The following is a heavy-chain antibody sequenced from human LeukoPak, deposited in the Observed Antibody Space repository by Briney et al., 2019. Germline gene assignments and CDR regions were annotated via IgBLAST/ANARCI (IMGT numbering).Heavy chain of an antibody. CDR2: INHSGST. Sequence: PSETLSLTCAVYGGSFSGYYWSWIRQPPGKGLELSGEINHSGSTNYNPSLKSRVTISVDTSKNQFSLKLSSVTAADTAVYYCARVSDYYGSGSYPNWFDPWGQGTLVTVSS. V-gene: IGHV4-34*01. CDR1: GGSFSGYY. J-gene: IGHJ5*02. CDR3: ARVSDYYGSGSYPNWFDP. D-gene: IGHD3-10*01.